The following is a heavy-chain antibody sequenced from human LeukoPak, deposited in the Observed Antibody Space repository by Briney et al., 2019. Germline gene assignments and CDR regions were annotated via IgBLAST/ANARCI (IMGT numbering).Heavy chain of an antibody. CDR3: AREAYYGDYTRYYYYMDV. Sequence: ASVKVSCKASGNTFTGNYMHWVRQAPGQGLEWMGWINPNSGGTNYAQKFQGRVTMTRDTSISTAYMELSRLRSDDTAVYYCAREAYYGDYTRYYYYMDVWGKGTTVTISS. CDR1: GNTFTGNY. CDR2: INPNSGGT. V-gene: IGHV1-2*02. D-gene: IGHD4-17*01. J-gene: IGHJ6*03.